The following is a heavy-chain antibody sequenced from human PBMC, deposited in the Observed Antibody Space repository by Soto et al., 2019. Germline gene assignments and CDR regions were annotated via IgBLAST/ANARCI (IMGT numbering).Heavy chain of an antibody. V-gene: IGHV1-69*13. CDR3: ARETGYSSGWYFDY. Sequence: RASVKVSCKASGGTFSSYAISWVRQAPGQGLEWMGGIIPIFGTANYAQKFQGRVTITADESTSTAYMELSSLRSEDTAVYYCARETGYSSGWYFDYWGQGTLVTVSS. J-gene: IGHJ4*02. CDR1: GGTFSSYA. D-gene: IGHD6-19*01. CDR2: IIPIFGTA.